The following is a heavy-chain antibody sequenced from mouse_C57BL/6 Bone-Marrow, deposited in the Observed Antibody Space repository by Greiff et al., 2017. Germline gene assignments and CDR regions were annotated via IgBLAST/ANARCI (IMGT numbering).Heavy chain of an antibody. D-gene: IGHD1-1*01. V-gene: IGHV1-74*01. J-gene: IGHJ1*03. CDR2: IHPSDSDT. CDR3: SYDDGSSYRYWYFDV. CDR1: GYTFTSYW. Sequence: QVQLQQPGAELVKPGASVKVSCKASGYTFTSYWMHWVKQRPGQGLEWIGRIHPSDSDTNYNQKFKGKATLTVDKSSSTAYMQLSSLTSEDSAVYYCSYDDGSSYRYWYFDVWGTGTTVTVSS.